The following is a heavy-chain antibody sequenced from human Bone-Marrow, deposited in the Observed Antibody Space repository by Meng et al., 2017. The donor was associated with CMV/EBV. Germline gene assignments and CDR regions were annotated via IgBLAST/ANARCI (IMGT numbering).Heavy chain of an antibody. CDR2: IISKADNYAT. D-gene: IGHD5-18*01. Sequence: SGFTFSCSAMHWVRQASGKWLELVGRIISKADNYATTYAASVKGRFTISRDDSKNTTYLQINSLKTEDTAVYYCTRGDTGDTPMGAYWGQGILVTVSS. V-gene: IGHV3-73*01. CDR3: TRGDTGDTPMGAY. CDR1: GFTFSCSA. J-gene: IGHJ4*02.